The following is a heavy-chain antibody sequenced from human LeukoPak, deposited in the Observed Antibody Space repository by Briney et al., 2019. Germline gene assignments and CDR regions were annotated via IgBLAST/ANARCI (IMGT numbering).Heavy chain of an antibody. D-gene: IGHD1-26*01. Sequence: PSETLSLTCTVSGGSISSYYWSWIRQPPRKGLEWIGYIYYSGSTNYNPSLKSRVTISVDTSKNQFSLKLSSVTAADTAVYYCARMGRRGYFDYWGQGTLVTVSS. V-gene: IGHV4-59*01. J-gene: IGHJ4*01. CDR2: IYYSGST. CDR3: ARMGRRGYFDY. CDR1: GGSISSYY.